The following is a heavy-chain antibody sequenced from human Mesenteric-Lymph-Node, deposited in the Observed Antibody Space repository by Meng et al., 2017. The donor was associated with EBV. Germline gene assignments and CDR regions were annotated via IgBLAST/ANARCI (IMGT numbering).Heavy chain of an antibody. CDR2: INHSGST. CDR3: ARRLIAARGYRGRWFDP. Sequence: QVQLQQWGAGLLKPSVALSLPCPVYGGSFRGYYWSWIRQPPGKGLEWIGEINHSGSTNYNPSLKSRVTISVDTSKNQFSLKLSSVTAADTAVYYCARRLIAARGYRGRWFDPWGQGTLVTVSS. CDR1: GGSFRGYY. D-gene: IGHD6-6*01. J-gene: IGHJ5*02. V-gene: IGHV4-34*01.